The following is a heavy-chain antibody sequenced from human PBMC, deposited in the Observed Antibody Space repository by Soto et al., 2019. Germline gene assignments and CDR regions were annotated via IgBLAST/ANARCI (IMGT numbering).Heavy chain of an antibody. V-gene: IGHV1-69*01. CDR3: VREEARNSWYDPLTVFDP. J-gene: IGHJ5*02. D-gene: IGHD6-13*01. CDR2: IIPIFGTA. Sequence: ACGGAFRSYASSSARQATEQGLEWMGGIIPIFGTANYAQKFQGRVTITADESTSTAYMELSSLRSEDTAVYYCVREEARNSWYDPLTVFDPRGQGTLVTVSS. CDR1: GGAFRSYA.